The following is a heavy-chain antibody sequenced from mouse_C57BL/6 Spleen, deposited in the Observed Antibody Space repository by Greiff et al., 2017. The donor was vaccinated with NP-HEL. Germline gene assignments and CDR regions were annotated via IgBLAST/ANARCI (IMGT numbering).Heavy chain of an antibody. J-gene: IGHJ4*01. CDR2: ISYDGSN. D-gene: IGHD3-2*02. V-gene: IGHV3-6*01. CDR3: AREASSGYPRAMDY. Sequence: DVKLHESGPGLVKPSQSLSLTCSVTGYSITSGYYWNWIRQFPGNKLEWMGYISYDGSNNYNPSLKNRISITRDTSKNQFFLKLNSVTTEDTATYYCAREASSGYPRAMDYWGQGTSVTVSS. CDR1: GYSITSGYY.